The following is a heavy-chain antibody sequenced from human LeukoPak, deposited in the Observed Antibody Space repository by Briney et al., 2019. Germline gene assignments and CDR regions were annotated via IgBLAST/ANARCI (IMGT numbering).Heavy chain of an antibody. D-gene: IGHD6-13*01. CDR3: ARDGIAAAGRGNDY. V-gene: IGHV4-39*07. Sequence: SETLSLTCTVSGGSISSSSYYWGWIRQPPGKGLEWIGSIYYSGSTYYNPSLKSRVTISVDTSKNQFSLKLSSVTAADTAVYYCARDGIAAAGRGNDYWGQGTLVTVSS. J-gene: IGHJ4*02. CDR2: IYYSGST. CDR1: GGSISSSSYY.